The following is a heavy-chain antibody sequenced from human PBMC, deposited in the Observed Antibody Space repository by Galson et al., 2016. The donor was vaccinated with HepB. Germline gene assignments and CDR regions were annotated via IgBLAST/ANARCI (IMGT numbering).Heavy chain of an antibody. Sequence: SLRLSCAASGFTLSNFGMHWVRQAPGKGLEWVAVISYDETYKYYADSVRGRFTISRDNSKNTLYLQMNSLRPEDTAVYYYAKDRPAYSGSYWGYFDYWGQGTLVTVSS. CDR2: ISYDETYK. D-gene: IGHD1-26*01. CDR1: GFTLSNFG. J-gene: IGHJ4*01. CDR3: AKDRPAYSGSYWGYFDY. V-gene: IGHV3-30*18.